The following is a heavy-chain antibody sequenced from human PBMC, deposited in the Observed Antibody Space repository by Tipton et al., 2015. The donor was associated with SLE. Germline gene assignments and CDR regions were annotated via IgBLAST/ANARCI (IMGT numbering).Heavy chain of an antibody. J-gene: IGHJ6*02. D-gene: IGHD3-10*01. Sequence: TLSLTCTVSGGSISGYYWTWIRQLPGKGLEWIGYIYYSGNTYYNPSLGSRLTISVDTSKNHFSLNLYSVTAADTAVYYCARGSRGVGFDVWGHGTTVIVSS. CDR3: ARGSRGVGFDV. V-gene: IGHV4-59*01. CDR1: GGSISGYY. CDR2: IYYSGNT.